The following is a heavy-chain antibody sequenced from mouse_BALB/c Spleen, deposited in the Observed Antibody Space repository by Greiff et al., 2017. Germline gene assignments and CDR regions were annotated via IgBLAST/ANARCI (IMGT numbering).Heavy chain of an antibody. D-gene: IGHD2-4*01. CDR3: ARRGYYDYDEDYWFDD. J-gene: IGHJ2*01. CDR1: GFTFSSYA. CDR2: ISSGGSYT. V-gene: IGHV5-9-3*01. Sequence: EVQLQESGGGLVKPGGSLKLSCAASGFTFSSYAMSWVRQTPEKRLEWVATISSGGSYTHYPDSVKGRFTISRDNANNTLYLQMSSLRSEDTAMYYCARRGYYDYDEDYWFDDWGQGTTLTVSS.